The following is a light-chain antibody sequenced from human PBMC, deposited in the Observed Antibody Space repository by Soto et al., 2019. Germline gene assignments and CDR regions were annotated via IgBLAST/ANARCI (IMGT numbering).Light chain of an antibody. CDR3: QQYKDYSPVCS. CDR2: KAS. V-gene: IGKV1-5*03. Sequence: DIQMTQSPSTLSGSVGDRVTITCRASQTISSWLAWYQQKPGKAPKLLIYKASTLKSGVPSRFSGSGSGTEFTLTITGLQPDDFATYYCQQYKDYSPVCSFGQGTKVDIK. CDR1: QTISSW. J-gene: IGKJ2*04.